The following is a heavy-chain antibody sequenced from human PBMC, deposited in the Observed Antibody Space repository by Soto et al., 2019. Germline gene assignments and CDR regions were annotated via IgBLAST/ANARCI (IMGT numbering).Heavy chain of an antibody. CDR3: YVVVPAARAN. Sequence: EVQLVESGGGLVQPGGSLRLSCAASGFTFRIYGMHWVRQAPGKGLVWVSRINSNGSSTSYADSVKGRFTITRDNDKNTLYLQMNTMRAEDTAVYYCYVVVPAARANWGQGTLVTVSS. J-gene: IGHJ4*02. CDR1: GFTFRIYG. D-gene: IGHD2-2*01. V-gene: IGHV3-74*01. CDR2: INSNGSST.